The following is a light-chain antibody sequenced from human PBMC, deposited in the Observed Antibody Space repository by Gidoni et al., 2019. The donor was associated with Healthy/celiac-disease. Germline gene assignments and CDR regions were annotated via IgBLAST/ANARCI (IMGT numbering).Light chain of an antibody. CDR3: QSYDSSLGVV. V-gene: IGLV1-40*01. J-gene: IGLJ2*01. CDR2: GNS. CDR1: SSNIGAGYD. Sequence: QSVLTQPPSVSGAPGQGVTISCTGSSSNIGAGYDVHWSQQLPGSAPNLLIYGNSNRPSGGPDRFAGSKSGTSASLAIPGLPAADAADDYCQSYDSSLGVVFGGGTKLPVL.